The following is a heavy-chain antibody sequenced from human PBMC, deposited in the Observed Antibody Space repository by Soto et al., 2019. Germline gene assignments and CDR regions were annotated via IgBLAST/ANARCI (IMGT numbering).Heavy chain of an antibody. Sequence: LRLSCAASGFTFSSYAMSWVRQAPGKGLEWVSAISGSGGSTYYADSVKGRFTISRDNSKNTLYLQMNSLRAEDTAVYYCAKRFDYAFYFDYWGQGTLVTVSS. D-gene: IGHD4-17*01. CDR1: GFTFSSYA. CDR3: AKRFDYAFYFDY. CDR2: ISGSGGST. J-gene: IGHJ4*02. V-gene: IGHV3-23*01.